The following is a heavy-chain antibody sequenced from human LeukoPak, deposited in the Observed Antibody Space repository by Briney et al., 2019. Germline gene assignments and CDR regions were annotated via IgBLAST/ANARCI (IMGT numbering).Heavy chain of an antibody. J-gene: IGHJ4*02. D-gene: IGHD2-21*01. CDR1: GGSISSYY. CDR3: ARTGRFGGDYYFDY. Sequence: SETLSLTCTVSGGSISSYYWSWIRQPAGKGLEWIGRIYTSGSTNYNPSLRSRVTMSVDTSKNQFSLKLSSVTAADTAVYYCARTGRFGGDYYFDYWGQGTLVTVSS. V-gene: IGHV4-4*07. CDR2: IYTSGST.